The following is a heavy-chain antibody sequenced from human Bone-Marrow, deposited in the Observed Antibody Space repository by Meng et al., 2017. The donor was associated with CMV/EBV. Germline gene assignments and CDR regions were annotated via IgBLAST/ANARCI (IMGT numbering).Heavy chain of an antibody. CDR3: ARYPMTTVVTLNFDY. D-gene: IGHD4-23*01. Sequence: SETLSLTCTVSGGSISSYYWSWILQPPGKGLEWIGYIYYSRSTNYNPSLKSRVTISGDTSKNQFSLRLSSVTAADTAVYYCARYPMTTVVTLNFDYWGQGTLVTVPS. J-gene: IGHJ4*02. CDR2: IYYSRST. CDR1: GGSISSYY. V-gene: IGHV4-59*01.